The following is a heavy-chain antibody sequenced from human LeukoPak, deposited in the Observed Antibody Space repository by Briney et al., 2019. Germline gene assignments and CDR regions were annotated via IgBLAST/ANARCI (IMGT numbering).Heavy chain of an antibody. CDR1: GGSFSGYY. Sequence: PSETLSLTCAVYGGSFSGYYWSWIRQPPGKGLEWIGEINHSGSTNYNPSLKSRVTISVDTSKNQFSLKLSSVTAADTAVYYCARGQRFGELLYDWGQGTLVTVSS. CDR3: ARGQRFGELLYD. D-gene: IGHD3-10*01. CDR2: INHSGST. V-gene: IGHV4-34*01. J-gene: IGHJ4*02.